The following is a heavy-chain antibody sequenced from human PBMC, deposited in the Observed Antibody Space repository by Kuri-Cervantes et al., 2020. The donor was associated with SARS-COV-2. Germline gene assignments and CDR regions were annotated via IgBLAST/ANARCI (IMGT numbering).Heavy chain of an antibody. D-gene: IGHD2-8*01. CDR1: GFTFSSYG. V-gene: IGHV3-33*01. J-gene: IGHJ6*03. Sequence: GGSLRLSCAASGFTFSSYGMHWVRQAPGKGLEWVAVIWYDGSNKYYADSVKGRFTISRDNSKNTLYLQMNSLRAEDTAVYYCARAGNVLMVYAIAYYMDVWGKGTTVTVSS. CDR2: IWYDGSNK. CDR3: ARAGNVLMVYAIAYYMDV.